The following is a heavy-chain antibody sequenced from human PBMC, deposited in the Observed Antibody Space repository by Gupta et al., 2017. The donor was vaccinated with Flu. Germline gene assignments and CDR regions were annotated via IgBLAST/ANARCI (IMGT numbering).Heavy chain of an antibody. CDR3: AKEGGYCSGGSGYSFGYFPL. V-gene: IGHV3-23*01. D-gene: IGHD2-15*01. CDR2: VGESGGST. J-gene: IGHJ2*01. Sequence: WVRQAPGKGLEWVAAVGESGGSTHYADSVKGRCTISRDNSKNTVYLQINSLRVEDTAVYYCAKEGGYCSGGSGYSFGYFPLWGRGTRVTVS.